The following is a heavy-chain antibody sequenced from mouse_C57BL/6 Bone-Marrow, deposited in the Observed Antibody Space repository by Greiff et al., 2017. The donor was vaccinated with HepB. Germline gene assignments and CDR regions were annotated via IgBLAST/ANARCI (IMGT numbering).Heavy chain of an antibody. D-gene: IGHD2-3*01. CDR3: ARGGLSSFDY. Sequence: EVKLVESGPGMVKPSQSLSLTCTVTGYSITSGYDWHWIRHFPGNKLEWMGYISYSGSTNYNPSLKSRISITHDTSKNHFFLKLNSVTTEDTATYYCARGGLSSFDYWGQGTTLTVSS. V-gene: IGHV3-1*01. J-gene: IGHJ2*01. CDR1: GYSITSGYD. CDR2: ISYSGST.